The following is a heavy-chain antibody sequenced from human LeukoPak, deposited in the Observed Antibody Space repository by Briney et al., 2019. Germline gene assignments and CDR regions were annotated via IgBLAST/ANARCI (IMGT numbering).Heavy chain of an antibody. CDR2: ISGSGGST. V-gene: IGHV3-23*01. Sequence: PGGSLRLSCAASGFTFSSYAMSWVRQAPGKGLEWVSAISGSGGSTYYADSVKGRFTISRDNSKNTLYLQMNSLRAEDTAVYYCARDGGLDTIFGVVIIYFDYWGQGTLVTVSS. CDR1: GFTFSSYA. J-gene: IGHJ4*02. CDR3: ARDGGLDTIFGVVIIYFDY. D-gene: IGHD3-3*01.